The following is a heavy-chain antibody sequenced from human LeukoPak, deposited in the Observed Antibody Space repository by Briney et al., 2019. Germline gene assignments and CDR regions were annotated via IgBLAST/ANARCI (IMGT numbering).Heavy chain of an antibody. CDR2: IYHSGST. J-gene: IGHJ4*02. Sequence: PSGTLSLTCAVSGGTISSNYWWSWVRQPPGKGLEWIGEIYHSGSTNYNPSLKSRVTISIDKSKNQFSLKLSSVTATDTAVYFCARLTPSGTSDWGQGNLVTVSS. D-gene: IGHD1-26*01. V-gene: IGHV4-4*02. CDR1: GGTISSNYW. CDR3: ARLTPSGTSD.